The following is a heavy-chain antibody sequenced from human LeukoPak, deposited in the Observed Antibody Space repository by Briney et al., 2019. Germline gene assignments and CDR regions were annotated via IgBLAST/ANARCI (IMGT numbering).Heavy chain of an antibody. CDR3: AKDAQRGFDYSNSLEK. J-gene: IGHJ4*02. V-gene: IGHV3-21*01. Sequence: PGGSLRLSCEASGFPFNKYKMDWVRQAPGKGLQWVSSINIWNTSTYYADSVKGRFTISRDDAKNSLYLQMNSLTAEDTAVYYCAKDAQRGFDYSNSLEKWGQGTLVTVSS. D-gene: IGHD4-11*01. CDR1: GFPFNKYK. CDR2: INIWNTST.